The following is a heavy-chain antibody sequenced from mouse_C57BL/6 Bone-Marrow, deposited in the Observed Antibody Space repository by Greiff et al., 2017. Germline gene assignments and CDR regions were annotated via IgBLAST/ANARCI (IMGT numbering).Heavy chain of an antibody. CDR3: ARIYYGPYWYFDV. D-gene: IGHD2-1*01. CDR1: GFTFSDYG. Sequence: EVQLVESGGGLVKPGGSVKLSCEASGFTFSDYGMHWVRQAPGKGLEWVAYISSGSSTIYYADTVKGRVTISRDNAKTTLFLQMTSLRSGDTAMYYCARIYYGPYWYFDVWGTGTTVTVSS. J-gene: IGHJ1*03. CDR2: ISSGSSTI. V-gene: IGHV5-17*01.